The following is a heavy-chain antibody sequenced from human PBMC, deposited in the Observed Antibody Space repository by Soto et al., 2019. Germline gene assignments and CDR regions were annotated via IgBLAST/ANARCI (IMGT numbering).Heavy chain of an antibody. CDR2: INSDGSST. Sequence: GGSLRLSCAASGFTFSSYWMHWVRQAPGKGLVWVSRINSDGSSTSYADSVKGRFTISRDNAKNTLYLQMNSLRAEDTAVYYCARGGMAAAGRGVDAFDIWGQGTMVTVSS. J-gene: IGHJ3*02. CDR3: ARGGMAAAGRGVDAFDI. CDR1: GFTFSSYW. V-gene: IGHV3-74*01. D-gene: IGHD6-13*01.